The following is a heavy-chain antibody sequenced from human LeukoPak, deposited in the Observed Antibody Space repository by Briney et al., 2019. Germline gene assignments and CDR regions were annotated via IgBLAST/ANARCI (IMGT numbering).Heavy chain of an antibody. D-gene: IGHD2-8*01. Sequence: SVKVSCKASGGTFSSYAISWVRQAPGQGLEWMGGIVPIFGTANYAQKFQGRVTITADESTSTAYMELSSLRSEDTAVYYCARDQTKDYYYYYGMDVWGQGTTVTVSS. CDR2: IVPIFGTA. J-gene: IGHJ6*02. CDR3: ARDQTKDYYYYYGMDV. CDR1: GGTFSSYA. V-gene: IGHV1-69*13.